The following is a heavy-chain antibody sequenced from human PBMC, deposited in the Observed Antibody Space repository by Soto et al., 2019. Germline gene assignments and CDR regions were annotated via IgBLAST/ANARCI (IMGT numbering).Heavy chain of an antibody. V-gene: IGHV3-30-3*01. J-gene: IGHJ4*02. Sequence: AVISYDGSNKYYADSVKGRFTISRDNSKNTLYLQMNSLRAEDTAVYYCARVNDYDFWSGRYVPSDYWGQGTLVTVSS. CDR2: ISYDGSNK. D-gene: IGHD3-3*01. CDR3: ARVNDYDFWSGRYVPSDY.